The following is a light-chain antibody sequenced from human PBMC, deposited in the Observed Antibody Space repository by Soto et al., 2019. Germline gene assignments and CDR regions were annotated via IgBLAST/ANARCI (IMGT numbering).Light chain of an antibody. CDR1: QGISGW. Sequence: DIQMTQSPSSVSASVGDRLTITCRASQGISGWLAWYQQKPGKAPNLLIYDASTLRNGVPSRFSGSGSGTYFTLTISNLQPEDFATYYCQQGNSFPLTFGGGTKVDSK. V-gene: IGKV1-12*01. J-gene: IGKJ4*01. CDR2: DAS. CDR3: QQGNSFPLT.